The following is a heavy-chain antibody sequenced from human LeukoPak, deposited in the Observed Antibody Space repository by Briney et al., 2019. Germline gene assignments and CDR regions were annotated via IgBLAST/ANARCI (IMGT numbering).Heavy chain of an antibody. CDR2: INHSGST. Sequence: KPSETLSLTCAVYGGSFSGYYWSWIRQPPGKGLEWIGEINHSGSTNYNPSLKSRVTISVDTSKNQFSLKLSSVTAADTAVYYCARGTGVIRSGSSWYRGRPQWFDPWGQGTLVTVSS. V-gene: IGHV4-34*01. J-gene: IGHJ5*02. CDR3: ARGTGVIRSGSSWYRGRPQWFDP. D-gene: IGHD6-13*01. CDR1: GGSFSGYY.